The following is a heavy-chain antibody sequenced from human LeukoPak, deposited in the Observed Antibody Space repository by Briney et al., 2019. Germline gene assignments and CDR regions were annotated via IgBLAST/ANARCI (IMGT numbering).Heavy chain of an antibody. Sequence: PSETLSLTCGVYGGSFSDYYWSWIRQPPGKGLEWIGEINHSGSTNYNPSLKSRVTISVDTSKNQFSLKLSSVTAADTAVYYCARDRYDSYPMDVWGQGTTVTVSS. D-gene: IGHD3-3*01. CDR3: ARDRYDSYPMDV. J-gene: IGHJ6*02. CDR1: GGSFSDYY. CDR2: INHSGST. V-gene: IGHV4-34*01.